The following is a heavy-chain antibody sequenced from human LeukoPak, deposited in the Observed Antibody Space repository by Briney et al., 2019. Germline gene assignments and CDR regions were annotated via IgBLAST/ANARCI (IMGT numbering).Heavy chain of an antibody. CDR3: ARGDDRGPGSPFDY. J-gene: IGHJ4*02. V-gene: IGHV3-53*01. Sequence: GGSLRLSCAASGFTFSSYAMSWVRQAPGKGLEWVSVIYSGGSTYYADSVKGRFTISRDNSKNTLYLQMNSLRAEDTAVYYCARGDDRGPGSPFDYWGQGTLVTVSS. CDR2: IYSGGST. D-gene: IGHD2-15*01. CDR1: GFTFSSYA.